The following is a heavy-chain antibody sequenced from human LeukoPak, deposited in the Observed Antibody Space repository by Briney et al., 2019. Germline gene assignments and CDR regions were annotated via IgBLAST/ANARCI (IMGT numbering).Heavy chain of an antibody. D-gene: IGHD3-22*01. V-gene: IGHV4-39*01. CDR1: GGSISSSSYY. Sequence: SETLSLTCTVSGGSISSSSYYWGWIRQPPGKGLEWIGSIYYSGNTYYNPSLKSRVTISVDTSKNQFSLKLSSVTAADTAVYYCARRSSYYDSSGYYPFDYWGQGTLVTVSS. J-gene: IGHJ4*02. CDR2: IYYSGNT. CDR3: ARRSSYYDSSGYYPFDY.